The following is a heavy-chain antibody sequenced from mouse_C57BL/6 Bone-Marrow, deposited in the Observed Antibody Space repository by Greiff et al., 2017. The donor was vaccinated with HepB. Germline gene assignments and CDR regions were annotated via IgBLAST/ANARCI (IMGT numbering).Heavy chain of an antibody. D-gene: IGHD1-1*01. Sequence: QVQLKQSGAELARPGASVKLSCKASGYTFTSYGISWVKQRTGQGLEWIGEIYPRSGNTYYNEKFKGKATLTADKSSSTAYMELRSLTSEDSAVYFCARGLTTVVDDAMDYWGQGTSVTVSS. J-gene: IGHJ4*01. V-gene: IGHV1-81*01. CDR1: GYTFTSYG. CDR2: IYPRSGNT. CDR3: ARGLTTVVDDAMDY.